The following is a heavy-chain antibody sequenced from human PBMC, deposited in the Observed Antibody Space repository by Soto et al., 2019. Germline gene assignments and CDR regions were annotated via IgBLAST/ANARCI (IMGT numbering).Heavy chain of an antibody. CDR1: GYTFTSYG. D-gene: IGHD6-6*01. Sequence: ASVKVSCKASGYTFTSYGISWVRQAPGQGLEWMGWISAYNGNTNYAQKLQGRVTVTTDTSTSTAYMELRSLRSDDTAVYYCARDHESMAARPLDYWGQGTLVTVSS. J-gene: IGHJ4*02. CDR2: ISAYNGNT. V-gene: IGHV1-18*04. CDR3: ARDHESMAARPLDY.